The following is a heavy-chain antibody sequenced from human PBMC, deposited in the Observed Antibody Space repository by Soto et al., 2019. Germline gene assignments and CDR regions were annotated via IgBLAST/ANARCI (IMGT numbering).Heavy chain of an antibody. CDR3: ARDNLRYFDWF. V-gene: IGHV3-48*01. D-gene: IGHD3-9*01. J-gene: IGHJ4*02. CDR2: ISSSSSTI. Sequence: PGGSLRLSCAASGFTFSSYSMNWVRQAPGKGLEWVSYISSSSSTIYYADSVKGRFTISRDNAKNSLYLQMNSLRAEDTAVYYCARDNLRYFDWFWGQGTLVTVSS. CDR1: GFTFSSYS.